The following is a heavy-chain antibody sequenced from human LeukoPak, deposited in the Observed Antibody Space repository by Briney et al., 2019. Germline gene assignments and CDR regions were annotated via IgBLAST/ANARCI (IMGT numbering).Heavy chain of an antibody. CDR1: GFTFSSYG. CDR3: AKDFKGSGTLDY. V-gene: IGHV3-30*18. Sequence: EGSLRLSCAASGFTFSSYGMHWVRQAPGKGLEWVAVISYDGSNKYYADSVKGRFTISRDNSKNTLYLQMNSLRAEDTAVYYCAKDFKGSGTLDYWGQGTLVTVSS. J-gene: IGHJ4*02. CDR2: ISYDGSNK. D-gene: IGHD6-13*01.